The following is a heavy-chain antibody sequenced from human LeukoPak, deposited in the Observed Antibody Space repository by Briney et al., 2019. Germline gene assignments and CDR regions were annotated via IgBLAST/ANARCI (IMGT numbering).Heavy chain of an antibody. CDR2: INPSGGSA. V-gene: IGHV1-46*01. Sequence: ASVKVSCKASGYTFTSYYMHWVRQAPGQGLQWMGIINPSGGSATYAQEFHGRVTMTRDTSTSTVYMELSSLRSEDTAVYYCARAPERGHYFDYWGRGTLVTVSS. CDR3: ARAPERGHYFDY. D-gene: IGHD3-16*01. J-gene: IGHJ4*01. CDR1: GYTFTSYY.